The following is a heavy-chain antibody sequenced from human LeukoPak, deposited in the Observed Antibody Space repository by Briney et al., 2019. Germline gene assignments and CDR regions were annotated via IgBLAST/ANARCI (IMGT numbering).Heavy chain of an antibody. CDR3: TREDLYYYYMDV. CDR2: IRSRTFRGTT. J-gene: IGHJ6*03. Sequence: GGSLRLSCTASGSTFGEHVVSWVRQAPGKGLEWVGLIRSRTFRGTTENAASVEGRFTFSRDDSKSIAYLQMNSLKTEDTAVYYCTREDLYYYYMDVWGKGTTVTVSS. V-gene: IGHV3-49*04. CDR1: GSTFGEHV.